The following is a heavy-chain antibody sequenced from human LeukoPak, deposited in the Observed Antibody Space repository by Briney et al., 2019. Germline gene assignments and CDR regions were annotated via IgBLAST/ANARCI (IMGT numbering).Heavy chain of an antibody. J-gene: IGHJ5*02. CDR2: INPSGGST. Sequence: ASVKVSFKASGYTFTSYYMHLVRQAPGQGLEWMGIINPSGGSTSYAQKFQGRVTMTRDTSTSTVYMELSSLRSEDTAVYYCAREQRITMIGVDHWGQGTLVTVSS. D-gene: IGHD3-22*01. CDR1: GYTFTSYY. CDR3: AREQRITMIGVDH. V-gene: IGHV1-46*01.